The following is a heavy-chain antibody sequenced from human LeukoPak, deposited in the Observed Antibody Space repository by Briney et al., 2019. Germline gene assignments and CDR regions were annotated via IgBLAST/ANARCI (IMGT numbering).Heavy chain of an antibody. CDR2: INHSGST. V-gene: IGHV4-34*01. CDR1: GGSFSGYY. Sequence: SETLSLTCAVYGGSFSGYYWSWIRQPPGKGLEWIGEINHSGSTNYNPSLTSRVTISVDTSKNQFSLKLSSVTAADTAVYYCASEDYFDYWGQGTLVTVSS. J-gene: IGHJ4*02. CDR3: ASEDYFDY.